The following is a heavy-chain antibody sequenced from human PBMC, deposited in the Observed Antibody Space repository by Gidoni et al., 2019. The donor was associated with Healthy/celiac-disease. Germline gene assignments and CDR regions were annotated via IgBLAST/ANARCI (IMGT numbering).Heavy chain of an antibody. D-gene: IGHD4-4*01. CDR2: IIPSFRTT. Sequence: LAQAGAEVKKAGSTVQVSCKTSGVTFSSYVISWVRQAHGQVLECMGAIIPSFRTTNYAQMFQVRGTITSDNSTRTPYMELSSLRSEDTAVLYCARGGAYRNYAMDVWGQGATVTVSS. J-gene: IGHJ6*02. CDR1: GVTFSSYV. CDR3: ARGGAYRNYAMDV. V-gene: IGHV1-69*06.